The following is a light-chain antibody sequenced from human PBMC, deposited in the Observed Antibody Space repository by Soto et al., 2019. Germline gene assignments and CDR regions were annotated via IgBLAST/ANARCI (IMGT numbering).Light chain of an antibody. Sequence: AIQLTQSPYSLSASVGDRVTITCRASQDISSTLVWYQQKPGKAPKLLIYGASNLESGVPSRFSGDGSGTDYTLTIKYLHSEEFATYHCQQFKNYPRTFGQGTKLEIK. V-gene: IGKV1D-13*01. J-gene: IGKJ2*01. CDR2: GAS. CDR3: QQFKNYPRT. CDR1: QDISST.